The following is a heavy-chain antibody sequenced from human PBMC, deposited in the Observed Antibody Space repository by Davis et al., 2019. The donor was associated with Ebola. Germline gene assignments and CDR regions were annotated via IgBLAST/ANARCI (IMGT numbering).Heavy chain of an antibody. CDR3: ARESVALRFLEWLPNDAFDI. V-gene: IGHV4-34*01. J-gene: IGHJ3*02. D-gene: IGHD3-3*01. CDR1: GGSFSGYY. Sequence: GSLRLSCAVYGGSFSGYYWSWIRQPPGKGLEWIGEINHSGSTNYNPSLKSRVTISVDTSKNQFSLKLSSVTAADTAVYYCARESVALRFLEWLPNDAFDIWGQGTMVTVSS. CDR2: INHSGST.